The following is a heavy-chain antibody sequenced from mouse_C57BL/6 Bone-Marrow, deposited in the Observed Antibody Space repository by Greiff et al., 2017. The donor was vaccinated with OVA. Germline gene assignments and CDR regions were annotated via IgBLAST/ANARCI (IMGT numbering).Heavy chain of an antibody. D-gene: IGHD2-5*01. CDR1: GYSITSGYY. J-gene: IGHJ3*01. CDR3: ARDYSNCPPWFAY. CDR2: ISYDGSN. V-gene: IGHV3-6*01. Sequence: ESGPGLVKPSQSLSLTCSVTGYSITSGYYWNWIRQFPGNKLEWMGYISYDGSNNYNPSLKNRISITRDTSKNQFFLKLNSVTTEDTATYYCARDYSNCPPWFAYWGQGTLVTVAA.